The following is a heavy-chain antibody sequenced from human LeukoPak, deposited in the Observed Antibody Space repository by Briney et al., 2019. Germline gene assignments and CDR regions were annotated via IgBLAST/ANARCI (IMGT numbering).Heavy chain of an antibody. D-gene: IGHD3-10*01. CDR1: GFTVSSNH. Sequence: GGSLRLSCAASGFTVSSNHMSWVRQAAGKGLEWVSALYSGGNTYYADSVKGRFTISRDNSKNTLYLQMNSLRAEDTAVYYCAKDSSRSYYGSGSYSGYWGQGTLVTVSS. CDR3: AKDSSRSYYGSGSYSGY. J-gene: IGHJ4*02. V-gene: IGHV3-53*01. CDR2: LYSGGNT.